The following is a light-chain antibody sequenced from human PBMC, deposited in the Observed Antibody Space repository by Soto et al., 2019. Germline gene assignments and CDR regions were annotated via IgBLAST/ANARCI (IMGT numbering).Light chain of an antibody. CDR2: KAS. CDR3: QQYNTYPLT. V-gene: IGKV1-5*03. CDR1: QSISTW. Sequence: DLQMTQSPSTLSASVGDRVTITCRASQSISTWLAWYQQKPGTAPKLLIYKASSLEGGVPSRFSGSGSATEFNITVSSLQPDDFATYYCQQYNTYPLTFGGGTTVEIK. J-gene: IGKJ4*01.